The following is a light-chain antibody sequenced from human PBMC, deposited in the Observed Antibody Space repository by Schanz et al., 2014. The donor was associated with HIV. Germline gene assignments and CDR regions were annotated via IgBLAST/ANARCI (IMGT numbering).Light chain of an antibody. V-gene: IGLV2-11*01. CDR1: SSDVGGYDY. CDR2: DVT. Sequence: SALTQPRSVSGSPGQSVTISCTGTSSDVGGYDYVSWYQQHPGKAPKLMIYDVTKRPSGVPDRFSGSKSGNTASLTISGLQAEDEADYYCCSFAGAYYSIRFGGGTKLTVL. J-gene: IGLJ2*01. CDR3: CSFAGAYYSIR.